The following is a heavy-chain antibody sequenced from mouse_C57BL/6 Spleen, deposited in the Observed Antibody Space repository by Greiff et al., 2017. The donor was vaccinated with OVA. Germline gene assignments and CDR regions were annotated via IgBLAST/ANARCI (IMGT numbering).Heavy chain of an antibody. CDR2: IDPETGGT. V-gene: IGHV1-15*01. D-gene: IGHD2-10*01. CDR1: GYTFTDYE. CDR3: TMEGAYLAY. Sequence: VQLVESGAELVRPGASVTLSCKASGYTFTDYEMHWVKQTPVHGLEWIGAIDPETGGTAYNQKFKGKAILTADKSSSTAYMELRSLTSEDSAVYYCTMEGAYLAYWGQGTLVTVSA. J-gene: IGHJ3*01.